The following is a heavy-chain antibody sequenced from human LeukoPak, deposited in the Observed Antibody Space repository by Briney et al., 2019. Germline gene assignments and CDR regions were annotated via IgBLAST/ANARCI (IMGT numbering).Heavy chain of an antibody. V-gene: IGHV4-34*01. Sequence: PSETLSLTCAVYGGSFSGYYWSWIRQPPGKGLEWIGEIDHSGSTNYDPSLKSRVTISVDTSKNQFSLKLSSVTAADTAVYYCASLXRPYYYYGMDVWGQGTTVTVSS. CDR2: IDHSGST. CDR1: GGSFSGYY. CDR3: ASLXRPYYYYGMDV. J-gene: IGHJ6*02.